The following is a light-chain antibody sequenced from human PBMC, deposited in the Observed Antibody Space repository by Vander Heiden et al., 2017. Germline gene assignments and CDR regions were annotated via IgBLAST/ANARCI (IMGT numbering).Light chain of an antibody. CDR2: AAS. CDR1: QGISNY. J-gene: IGKJ5*01. Sequence: DIQMTQPPSSLSTSVGDRVTITCRASQGISNYLAWYQQKPGKVPKLLIYAASTLQSGVPSRFSGSGSGTDFTLTISSLQPEDVATYYCQKYNSAPQVTFGQGTRLEIK. V-gene: IGKV1-27*01. CDR3: QKYNSAPQVT.